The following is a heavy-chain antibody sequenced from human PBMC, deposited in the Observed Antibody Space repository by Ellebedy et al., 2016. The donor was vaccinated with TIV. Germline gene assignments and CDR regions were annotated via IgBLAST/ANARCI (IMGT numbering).Heavy chain of an antibody. Sequence: MPSETLSLTCTASGASVSSYYWSWIRQPPGKGLEWIGYIYNSGSTKYNPSLKSRVTISVDTPKNQFSLKLSSVTAADTAVYYCARGSCISSSCYAGDYSIDYWGQGTLVTVSS. CDR1: GASVSSYY. V-gene: IGHV4-59*02. CDR3: ARGSCISSSCYAGDYSIDY. D-gene: IGHD2-2*01. CDR2: IYNSGST. J-gene: IGHJ4*02.